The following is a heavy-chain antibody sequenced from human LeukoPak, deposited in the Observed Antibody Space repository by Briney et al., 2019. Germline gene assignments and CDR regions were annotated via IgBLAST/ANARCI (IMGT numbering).Heavy chain of an antibody. D-gene: IGHD3-3*01. Sequence: PSEPLSLTCTVSGGSLSSGDYYWSWIRQPPGKGLEWIRYIYYSGITYYNPSLKSRVTISVDTSKNQFSLKLSSVTAADTAVYYCARAVYFWSGYPPYYYYMDVWGKGTTVTVSS. CDR2: IYYSGIT. J-gene: IGHJ6*03. CDR1: GGSLSSGDYY. CDR3: ARAVYFWSGYPPYYYYMDV. V-gene: IGHV4-30-4*08.